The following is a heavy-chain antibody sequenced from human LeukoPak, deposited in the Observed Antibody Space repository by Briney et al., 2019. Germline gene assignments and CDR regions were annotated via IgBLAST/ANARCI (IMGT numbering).Heavy chain of an antibody. J-gene: IGHJ5*02. D-gene: IGHD6-13*01. CDR1: GGSISSSSYY. CDR3: ARPRTSSSEGNWFDP. Sequence: PSQTLSLTCTVSGGSISSSSYYWSWIRQPAGKGLEWIGSIYYSGSTYYNPSLKSRVTISVDTSKNQFSLKLSSVTAADTAVYYCARPRTSSSEGNWFDPWGQGTLVTVSS. CDR2: IYYSGST. V-gene: IGHV4-39*01.